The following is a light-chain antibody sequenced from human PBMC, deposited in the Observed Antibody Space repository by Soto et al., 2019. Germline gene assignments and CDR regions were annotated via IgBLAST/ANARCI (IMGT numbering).Light chain of an antibody. V-gene: IGLV2-11*01. Sequence: QSALTQPRSVSGSPGQSVTISCTGTSSDVGGYNYVSWYQQHPGKAPKLMIYDVSKRPSGVPDRFSGSKSGNTASLTISPLHAQYEPDYYCCSFAGSYPYVFGTGTKLTVL. J-gene: IGLJ1*01. CDR1: SSDVGGYNY. CDR2: DVS. CDR3: CSFAGSYPYV.